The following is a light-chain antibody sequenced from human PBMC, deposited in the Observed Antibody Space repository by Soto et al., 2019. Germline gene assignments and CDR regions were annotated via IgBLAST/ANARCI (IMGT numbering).Light chain of an antibody. V-gene: IGLV2-11*01. CDR2: TVT. J-gene: IGLJ1*01. CDR1: SSDVGGYNY. Sequence: SALPQPRSVSVSPGQSVTISCPGTSSDVGGYNYVSWYQQHPGKAPKLMIYTVTKRPSGVPDRFSDSKSDNTASLTISGLQADDEADYYCCSYAGSSSYVFGTGTKVTVL. CDR3: CSYAGSSSYV.